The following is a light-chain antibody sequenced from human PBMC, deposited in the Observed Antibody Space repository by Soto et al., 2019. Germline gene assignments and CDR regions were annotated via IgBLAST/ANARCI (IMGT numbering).Light chain of an antibody. Sequence: EIVLTQSPGTLSLSPGERASLSCRASQSVSSSYLAWYQQKPGQAPRLLIYGTSSRATGIPDRFSGSGSGTDFTLTIGRLEPEDFAVYYCQQYGSSPRVTFGQGTRLEI. CDR2: GTS. V-gene: IGKV3-20*01. J-gene: IGKJ5*01. CDR3: QQYGSSPRVT. CDR1: QSVSSSY.